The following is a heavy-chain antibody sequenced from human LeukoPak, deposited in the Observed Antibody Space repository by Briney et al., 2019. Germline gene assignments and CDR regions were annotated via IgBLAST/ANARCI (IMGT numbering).Heavy chain of an antibody. D-gene: IGHD3-10*01. V-gene: IGHV4-59*08. CDR2: IYYSGST. Sequence: PSETLSLTCTVSGGSISSYYWSWIRQPPGKGLEWIGYIYYSGSTNYNPSLKGRVTISVDTSKNQFSLKLSSVTAADTAVYYCARQGISFGDQTGTLLYWGQGTLVTVSS. J-gene: IGHJ4*02. CDR1: GGSISSYY. CDR3: ARQGISFGDQTGTLLY.